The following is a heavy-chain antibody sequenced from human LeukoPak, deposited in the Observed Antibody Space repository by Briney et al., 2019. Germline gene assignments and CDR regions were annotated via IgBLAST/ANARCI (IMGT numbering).Heavy chain of an antibody. CDR1: GFTFSSYA. V-gene: IGHV3-23*01. CDR2: SGSGGGT. Sequence: GGSLRLSCAASGFTFSSYAMSWVRQAPGRGLEWVSASGSGGGTYYADSVKGRFTISRDNSKNTLYLQMNSLRAEDTAVYYCAQHNSGIGFDPWGQGTLVTVSS. J-gene: IGHJ5*02. CDR3: AQHNSGIGFDP. D-gene: IGHD6-19*01.